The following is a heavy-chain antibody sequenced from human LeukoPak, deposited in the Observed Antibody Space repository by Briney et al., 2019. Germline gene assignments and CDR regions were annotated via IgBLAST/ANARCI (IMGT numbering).Heavy chain of an antibody. CDR1: GGSFSGYY. J-gene: IGHJ6*02. Sequence: SETLSLTCAVYGGSFSGYYWSWIRQPPGKGLEWIGEINHSGSTNYNPSLKSRVTISVDTSKNQFSLQLNSVTPEDAAVYYCARQSSSSEYYYGIDVWAQGTTVTVSS. D-gene: IGHD2/OR15-2a*01. CDR2: INHSGST. V-gene: IGHV4-34*01. CDR3: ARQSSSSEYYYGIDV.